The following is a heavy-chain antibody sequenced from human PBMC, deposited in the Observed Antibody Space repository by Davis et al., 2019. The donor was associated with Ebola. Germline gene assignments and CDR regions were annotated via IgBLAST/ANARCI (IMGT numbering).Heavy chain of an antibody. CDR2: ISYDGSNK. CDR3: AREAAAVYFDY. CDR1: GFTFSSYG. J-gene: IGHJ4*02. D-gene: IGHD6-13*01. V-gene: IGHV3-30*03. Sequence: GGSLRLSCAASGFTFSSYGMHWVRQAPGKGLEWVAVISYDGSNKYYADSVKGRFTISRDNSKNTLYLQMNSLRAEDTAVYYCAREAAAVYFDYWGQGTLVTVSS.